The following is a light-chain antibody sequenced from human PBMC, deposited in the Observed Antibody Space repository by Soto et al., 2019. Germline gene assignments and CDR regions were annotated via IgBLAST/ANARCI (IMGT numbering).Light chain of an antibody. J-gene: IGLJ2*01. CDR1: SSDVGSYNL. CDR2: EGS. Sequence: QSVLTQPASVSGSPGQSITISCTGTSSDVGSYNLVSWYQQHPGKAPKLMIYEGSKRPSGVSNRFSGSKSGNTASLTISGLQADDEADYYCCSYAGSSTPHVVFGGGTQLTVL. CDR3: CSYAGSSTPHVV. V-gene: IGLV2-23*01.